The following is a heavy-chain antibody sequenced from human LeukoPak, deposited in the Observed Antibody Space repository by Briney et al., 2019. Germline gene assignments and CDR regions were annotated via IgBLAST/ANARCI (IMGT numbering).Heavy chain of an antibody. CDR2: ISWNSGSI. V-gene: IGHV3-9*03. D-gene: IGHD1-26*01. CDR3: AKDSGGSYYDY. Sequence: SLRLSCAASGFTFDDYAMHWVRPAPGKGLEWVSGISWNSGSIGYADSVKGRFTISRDNAKNSLYLQMNSLRAEDMALYYCAKDSGGSYYDYWGQGTLVTVSS. CDR1: GFTFDDYA. J-gene: IGHJ4*02.